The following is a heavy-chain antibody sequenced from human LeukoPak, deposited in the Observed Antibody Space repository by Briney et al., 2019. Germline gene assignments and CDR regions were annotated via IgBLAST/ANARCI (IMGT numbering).Heavy chain of an antibody. D-gene: IGHD3-3*01. J-gene: IGHJ4*02. CDR2: ISGSGSTT. CDR3: AKESGQYDY. Sequence: GGSLRLSCAASGFTFRDYAMSWVRQAPGKGLEWVSTISGSGSTTYYADLVRGRFTISRDDSKNTLYLQMNSLRAEDTAVYYCAKESGQYDYWGQGTLVTVSS. V-gene: IGHV3-23*01. CDR1: GFTFRDYA.